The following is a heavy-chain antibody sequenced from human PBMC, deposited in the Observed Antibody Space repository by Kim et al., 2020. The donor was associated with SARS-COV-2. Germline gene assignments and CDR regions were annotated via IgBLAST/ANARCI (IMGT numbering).Heavy chain of an antibody. Sequence: SETLSLTCAVSGGSISSSNWWSLVRQPPGKGLGWIGEIYHSGSTNYNPSLKSRNTISVDKNNNQFSLKLTSVTAADTAVYYGAKITMVRGVIITGRYGMDVWGQGATGTVSS. D-gene: IGHD3-10*01. CDR2: IYHSGST. CDR1: GGSISSSNW. J-gene: IGHJ6*02. CDR3: AKITMVRGVIITGRYGMDV. V-gene: IGHV4-4*02.